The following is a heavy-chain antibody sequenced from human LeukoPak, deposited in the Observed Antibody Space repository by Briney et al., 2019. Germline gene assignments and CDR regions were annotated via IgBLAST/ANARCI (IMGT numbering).Heavy chain of an antibody. CDR3: ARGPAANRGNYYVGDY. CDR1: ELTFSNYW. CDR2: INTDGGTT. Sequence: GGSLRLSCAASELTFSNYWMHWVRQAPGKGLVWVSRINTDGGTTSYADSVKGRFTISRDNAKNMLYLEMNSLGAEDTAVYYCARGPAANRGNYYVGDYWGQGTLVTVSS. V-gene: IGHV3-74*01. J-gene: IGHJ4*02. D-gene: IGHD1-26*01.